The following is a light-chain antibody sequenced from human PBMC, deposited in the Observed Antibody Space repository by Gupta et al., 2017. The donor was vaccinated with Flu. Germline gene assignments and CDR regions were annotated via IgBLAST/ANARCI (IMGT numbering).Light chain of an antibody. Sequence: VTVACTGSSANTGAGYDVTWDQQLQGRAPKVLICCNYDRPTGVPDRFYAYKSGTSASLAIAGLQPEDEADYYCKSYDIGRRGYVFGSGTKVTVL. CDR1: SANTGAGYD. CDR2: CNY. CDR3: KSYDIGRRGYV. J-gene: IGLJ1*01. V-gene: IGLV1-40*01.